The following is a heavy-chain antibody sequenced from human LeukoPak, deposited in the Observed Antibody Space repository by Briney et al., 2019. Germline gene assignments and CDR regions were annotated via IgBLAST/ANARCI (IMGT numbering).Heavy chain of an antibody. CDR2: IYYSGST. J-gene: IGHJ4*02. D-gene: IGHD3-22*01. V-gene: IGHV4-59*01. CDR3: AREDSSGYLGY. CDR1: GGSISSYY. Sequence: SETLSLTCTVSGGSISSYYWSWIRQPPGKGLEWIGYIYYSGSTNYNPSLKSRVTISVDTSKNQFSLKLTSLTAADTAVYYCAREDSSGYLGYWGQGTLVTVSS.